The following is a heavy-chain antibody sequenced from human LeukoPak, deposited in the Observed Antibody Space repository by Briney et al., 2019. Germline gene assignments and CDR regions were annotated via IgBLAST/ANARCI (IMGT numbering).Heavy chain of an antibody. J-gene: IGHJ4*02. CDR1: GLTFSSYT. Sequence: PGGSLRLSCAASGLTFSSYTMSWVRHAPGKGLEWVSAITGSGGSTYYADSVKGRFTISRDNSKNTLYLEMNSLRADDTAVYYCAKGSPQQPNYWGQGTLVTVSS. CDR2: ITGSGGST. V-gene: IGHV3-23*01. CDR3: AKGSPQQPNY. D-gene: IGHD6-13*01.